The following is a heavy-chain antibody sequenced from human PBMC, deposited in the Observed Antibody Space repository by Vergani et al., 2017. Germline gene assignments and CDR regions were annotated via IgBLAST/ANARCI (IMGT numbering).Heavy chain of an antibody. CDR3: AKTKPPDYSYGMDV. Sequence: EVQLLESGGGLVQPGGSLRLSCAASGFTFSSYAMSWVRQAPGKGLEWVSAFSGSGGSTYYADSMEGRFTISRDNSKNTLYLQMNSLRAEDTAVYYCAKTKPPDYSYGMDVWGQGTTVTVSS. CDR1: GFTFSSYA. J-gene: IGHJ6*02. CDR2: FSGSGGST. D-gene: IGHD2-8*01. V-gene: IGHV3-23*01.